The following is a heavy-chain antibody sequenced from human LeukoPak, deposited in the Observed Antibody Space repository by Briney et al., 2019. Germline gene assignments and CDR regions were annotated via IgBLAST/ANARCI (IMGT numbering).Heavy chain of an antibody. J-gene: IGHJ4*02. Sequence: GGSLRLXCAASGFTFSSYGMHWVRQAPGKGLEWVAFIRYDGSNKYYADSVKGRFTISRDNSKNTLYLQMNSLRAEDTAVYYCAKDVGGWQRSLLYYFDYWGQGTLVTVSS. D-gene: IGHD6-19*01. CDR2: IRYDGSNK. CDR1: GFTFSSYG. CDR3: AKDVGGWQRSLLYYFDY. V-gene: IGHV3-30*02.